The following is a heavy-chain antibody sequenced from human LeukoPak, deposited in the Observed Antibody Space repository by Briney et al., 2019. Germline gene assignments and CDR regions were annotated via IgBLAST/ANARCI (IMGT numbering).Heavy chain of an antibody. Sequence: GGSLRLSCAASGFTFSTFTMTWVRQAPGKGLEWVSAISDSGGSTSYADSVEGRFTISRDNSNNVVPLQMNSLRAEDTAVYYCAKAPYSANYYFDHWGQGTLVTVSS. CDR1: GFTFSTFT. V-gene: IGHV3-23*01. CDR2: ISDSGGST. D-gene: IGHD1-26*01. CDR3: AKAPYSANYYFDH. J-gene: IGHJ4*02.